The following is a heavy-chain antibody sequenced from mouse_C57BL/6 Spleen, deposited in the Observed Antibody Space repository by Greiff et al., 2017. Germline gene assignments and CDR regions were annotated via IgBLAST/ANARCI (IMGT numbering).Heavy chain of an antibody. CDR1: GYTFTSYW. CDR2: IDPSGGYI. V-gene: IGHV1-59*01. Sequence: QVQLQQSGAELVRPGTSVKLSCKASGYTFTSYWMHWVKQRPGQGLEWIGVIDPSGGYINYNQKFKGKATLTADKSSSTAYMELSSLTSESSAVYNWARGGGNYGYFDGWGTGTTVTVSS. J-gene: IGHJ1*03. CDR3: ARGGGNYGYFDG.